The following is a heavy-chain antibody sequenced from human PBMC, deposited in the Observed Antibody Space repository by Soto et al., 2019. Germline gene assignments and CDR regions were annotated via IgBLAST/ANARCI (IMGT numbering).Heavy chain of an antibody. Sequence: SETLSLTCAFGGASISCYYLSLIRPTAGKGLEWIGRIYATGTTDYNPSLKSRVMTSVDTSKKQFSLRLRSVTAADTAVYYCVRDGTKTLRDWFDPWGQGISVTVSS. CDR2: IYATGTT. CDR3: VRDGTKTLRDWFDP. D-gene: IGHD1-1*01. J-gene: IGHJ5*02. V-gene: IGHV4-4*07. CDR1: GASISCYY.